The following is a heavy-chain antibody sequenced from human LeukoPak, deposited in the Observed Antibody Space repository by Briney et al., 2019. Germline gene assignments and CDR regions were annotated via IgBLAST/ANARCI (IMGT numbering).Heavy chain of an antibody. V-gene: IGHV4-59*01. Sequence: SETLSLTCTVSGGSISSYYWSWIRQPPGKGLEWIGYSHYSGSTNYNPSLKGRVTISVDTSKNQFSLKLSSVTAADTAVYYCARVRPAVAGTHYFDYWGQGTLVTVSS. CDR3: ARVRPAVAGTHYFDY. J-gene: IGHJ4*02. D-gene: IGHD6-19*01. CDR2: SHYSGST. CDR1: GGSISSYY.